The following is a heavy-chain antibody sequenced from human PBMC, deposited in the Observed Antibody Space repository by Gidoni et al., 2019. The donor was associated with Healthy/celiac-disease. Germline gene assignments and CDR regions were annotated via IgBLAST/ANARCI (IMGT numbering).Heavy chain of an antibody. Sequence: LEWIGYIYYSGSTYYNPSLKSRVTISVDTSKNQFSLKLSSVTAADTAVYYCARDAGGMGLGWFDPWGQGTLVTVSS. CDR2: IYYSGST. D-gene: IGHD1-26*01. J-gene: IGHJ5*02. CDR3: ARDAGGMGLGWFDP. V-gene: IGHV4-31*02.